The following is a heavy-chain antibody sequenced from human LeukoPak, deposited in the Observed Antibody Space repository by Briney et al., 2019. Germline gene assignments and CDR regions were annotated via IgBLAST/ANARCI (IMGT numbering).Heavy chain of an antibody. Sequence: GGSLRLSCAASGFTFSSYAMHWVRQAPGKGLEWVAVISYDGSNKYYADSVKGRFTISRDNSKNTLYLQMNSLSAEDTAVYYCARDLSRIAAAVPYYYYYGMDVWGQGSTVTVSS. J-gene: IGHJ6*02. CDR1: GFTFSSYA. CDR3: ARDLSRIAAAVPYYYYYGMDV. V-gene: IGHV3-30*04. D-gene: IGHD6-13*01. CDR2: ISYDGSNK.